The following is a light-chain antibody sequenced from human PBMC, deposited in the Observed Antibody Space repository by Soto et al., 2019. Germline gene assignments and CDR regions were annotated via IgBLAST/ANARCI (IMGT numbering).Light chain of an antibody. CDR2: DVS. Sequence: QSVLTQPASVSGSPGQSITISCTGTISDAGGYNYVSWYQQHPGKAPKLMIFDVSNRPSGVSNRFSGSKFGYTASLTISGLQAEDEADYYCSSYTSSSTYVFGTGTKVTVL. V-gene: IGLV2-14*03. J-gene: IGLJ1*01. CDR3: SSYTSSSTYV. CDR1: ISDAGGYNY.